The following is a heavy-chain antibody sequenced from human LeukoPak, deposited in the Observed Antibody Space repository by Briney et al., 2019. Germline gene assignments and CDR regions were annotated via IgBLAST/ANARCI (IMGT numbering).Heavy chain of an antibody. J-gene: IGHJ6*03. CDR1: GGSFSGYY. CDR3: ARLSSSWPNYYYYYMDV. D-gene: IGHD6-13*01. V-gene: IGHV4-34*01. Sequence: PSETLSLTCAVYGGSFSGYYWSWIRQPPGKGLEWIGEINHSGSTNYNPSLKSRVTISVDTSKNQFSLKLSSVTAADTAVYYCARLSSSWPNYYYYYMDVWGKGTTVTVSS. CDR2: INHSGST.